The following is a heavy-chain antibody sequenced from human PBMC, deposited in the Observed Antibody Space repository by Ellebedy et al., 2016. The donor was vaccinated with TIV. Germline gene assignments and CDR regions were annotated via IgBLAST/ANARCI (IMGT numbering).Heavy chain of an antibody. J-gene: IGHJ6*02. CDR3: ARCMPQGWELLSGRSEGYYYYGMDV. CDR2: INPSGGST. D-gene: IGHD1-26*01. CDR1: GYTFSNYF. Sequence: AASVKVSCKASGYTFSNYFMHWVRQAPGQGLEWMGIINPSGGSTNYEQKFQGWVTMTRDTSISTAYMELSRLRSDDTAVYYCARCMPQGWELLSGRSEGYYYYGMDVWGQGTTVTVSS. V-gene: IGHV1-2*04.